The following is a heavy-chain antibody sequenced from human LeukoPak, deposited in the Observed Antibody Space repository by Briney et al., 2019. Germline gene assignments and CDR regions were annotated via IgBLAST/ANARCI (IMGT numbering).Heavy chain of an antibody. V-gene: IGHV1-69*13. CDR2: IIPIFGTA. Sequence: ASVKVSCKASGGTFSSYAISWVRQAPGQGLEWMGGIIPIFGTAIYAQKFQGRVTITADESTSTAYMELSSLRSEDTAVYYCAREEMATTMGDYWGQGTLVTVSS. D-gene: IGHD5-24*01. CDR1: GGTFSSYA. CDR3: AREEMATTMGDY. J-gene: IGHJ4*02.